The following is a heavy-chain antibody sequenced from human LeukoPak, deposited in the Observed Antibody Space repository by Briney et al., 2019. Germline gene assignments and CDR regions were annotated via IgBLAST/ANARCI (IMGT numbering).Heavy chain of an antibody. CDR3: ARDTDYGDSGLDY. J-gene: IGHJ4*02. CDR2: FSSSSSYI. Sequence: PGGSLRLSCAASRFTFSSYSMNWVRQAPGKGLEWVSSFSSSSSYIDYADSVKGRFTISRDNAKNSLYLQMNSLRAEDTAVYYCARDTDYGDSGLDYWGQGTLVTVSS. CDR1: RFTFSSYS. D-gene: IGHD4-17*01. V-gene: IGHV3-21*01.